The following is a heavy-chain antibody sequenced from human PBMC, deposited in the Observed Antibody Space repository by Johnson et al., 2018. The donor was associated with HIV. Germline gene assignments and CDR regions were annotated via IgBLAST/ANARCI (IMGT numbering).Heavy chain of an antibody. J-gene: IGHJ3*02. V-gene: IGHV3-30*03. D-gene: IGHD4-17*01. Sequence: QVQLVESGGGVVQPGRSLRLSCVASGFMFSSFGIHWVRQAPGKGLEWVAVISYDGSNKYYADSVKGRFTISRDNSKNTLYLQMNSLRAEDTAVYYCALTDYGDYPQRVPDAFDIWGQGTMVTVSS. CDR2: ISYDGSNK. CDR3: ALTDYGDYPQRVPDAFDI. CDR1: GFMFSSFG.